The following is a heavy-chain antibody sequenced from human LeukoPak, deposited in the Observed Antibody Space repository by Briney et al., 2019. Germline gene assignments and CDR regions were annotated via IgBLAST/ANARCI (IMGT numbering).Heavy chain of an antibody. CDR3: AKGVVRGVQLFDP. CDR1: GFTFSSYG. V-gene: IGHV3-30*18. Sequence: GGSLRLSCAAPGFTFSSYGMHWVRQAPGKGLEWVAVISYDGSNKYYADSVKGRFTISRDNSKNTLYLQMNSLRAEDTAVYYCAKGVVRGVQLFDPWGQGTLVTVSS. D-gene: IGHD3-10*01. J-gene: IGHJ5*02. CDR2: ISYDGSNK.